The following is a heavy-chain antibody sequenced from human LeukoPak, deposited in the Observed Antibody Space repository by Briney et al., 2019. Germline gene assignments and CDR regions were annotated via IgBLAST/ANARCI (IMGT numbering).Heavy chain of an antibody. CDR3: ARVYRYGLYYFDY. J-gene: IGHJ4*02. CDR2: IKQDGSEK. CDR1: GFTFSSYW. V-gene: IGHV3-7*01. Sequence: PGGSLRLSCAASGFTFSSYWMTWVRQAPGKGLEWVANIKQDGSEKYYVDSVKGRFTISRDNAKNSLYLQMNSLRAEDTAVYYCARVYRYGLYYFDYWGQGTLVTVSS. D-gene: IGHD3-16*02.